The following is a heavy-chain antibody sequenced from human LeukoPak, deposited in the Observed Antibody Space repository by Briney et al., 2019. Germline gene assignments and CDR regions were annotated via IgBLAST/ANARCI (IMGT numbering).Heavy chain of an antibody. Sequence: GGSLRLSCAHSRVSPITYVMYAVCPAPGKGLEWVAVISSDGSHKYWADSVRGGFTISKDNSKNTVYLKMNSLGAEEPAVYSCAKGSIDWYYFDYWGQGALVSV. D-gene: IGHD3-9*01. J-gene: IGHJ4*02. V-gene: IGHV3-30*18. CDR3: AKGSIDWYYFDY. CDR1: RVSPITYV. CDR2: ISSDGSHK.